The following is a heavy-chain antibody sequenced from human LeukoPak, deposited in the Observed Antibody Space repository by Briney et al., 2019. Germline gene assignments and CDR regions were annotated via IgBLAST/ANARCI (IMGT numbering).Heavy chain of an antibody. J-gene: IGHJ4*02. CDR1: GGSISSGGYY. V-gene: IGHV4-31*03. CDR2: IYYSGST. D-gene: IGHD3-22*01. Sequence: SQTLSLTCTVSGGSISSGGYYWSWIRQHPRKGLEWIGYIYYSGSTYYIPSLKSRVTISVDTSKNQFSLKLSSVTAADTAVYYCARDAETYYYDSSGYIGLRYFDYWGQGTLVTVSS. CDR3: ARDAETYYYDSSGYIGLRYFDY.